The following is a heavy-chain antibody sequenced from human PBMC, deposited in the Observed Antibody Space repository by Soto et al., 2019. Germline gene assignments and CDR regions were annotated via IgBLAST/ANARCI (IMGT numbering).Heavy chain of an antibody. CDR2: IWHDGSEI. V-gene: IGHV3-33*06. D-gene: IGHD1-1*01. Sequence: SGGSLRLSCVLPGSIFIGYGMHLVRQAPGKGLEWVAVIWHDGSEIYYADSVKGRFTISRDNSKNTLYLQMNSLRAEDTAVYYCAKDRRPEGAWDFDYWGRGELVTVSS. CDR1: GSIFIGYG. CDR3: AKDRRPEGAWDFDY. J-gene: IGHJ4*02.